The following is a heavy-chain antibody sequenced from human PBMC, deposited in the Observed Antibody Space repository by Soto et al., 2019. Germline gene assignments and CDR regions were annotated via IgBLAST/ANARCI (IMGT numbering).Heavy chain of an antibody. CDR1: GVTFSSYE. CDR2: ISSSGSTI. Sequence: EVQLVESGGGLVQPGGSLRLSCAASGVTFSSYEMNWVGQAPGKGLEWVSYISSSGSTIYYADSVKGRFTISRDNAKNTLYLQMNPLRAEGTAVYYCASGDGITMIVVDIGSEYAFDIWGQGTMVTVAS. D-gene: IGHD3-22*01. V-gene: IGHV3-48*03. CDR3: ASGDGITMIVVDIGSEYAFDI. J-gene: IGHJ3*02.